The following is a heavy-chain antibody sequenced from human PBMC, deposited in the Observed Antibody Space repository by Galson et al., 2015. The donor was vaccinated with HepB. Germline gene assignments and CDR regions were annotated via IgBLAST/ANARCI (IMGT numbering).Heavy chain of an antibody. Sequence: SLRLSCAASGFTFSSYSMNWVRQAPGKGLEWVSYISSSSSNIYYADSVKGRFTISRDNAKNSLYLQMNSLRDEDTAVYYCARDERSSSWSTSAEYFQHWGQGTLVTVSS. CDR2: ISSSSSNI. CDR3: ARDERSSSWSTSAEYFQH. D-gene: IGHD6-13*01. V-gene: IGHV3-48*02. J-gene: IGHJ1*01. CDR1: GFTFSSYS.